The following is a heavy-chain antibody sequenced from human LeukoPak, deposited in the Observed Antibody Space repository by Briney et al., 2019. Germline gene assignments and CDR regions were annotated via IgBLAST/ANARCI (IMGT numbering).Heavy chain of an antibody. CDR1: VGTFSSYA. V-gene: IGHV1-69*05. J-gene: IGHJ4*02. CDR2: IIPILGTA. CDR3: ARGVAVAVTFAY. Sequence: SVKVSCKACVGTFSSYAISWARQAPGQGLEWMGRIIPILGTANYAQKFQCRVTITTDKSTSTAYIELSSLRCEDMAVYCCARGVAVAVTFAYWGQGTLVTVSS. D-gene: IGHD6-19*01.